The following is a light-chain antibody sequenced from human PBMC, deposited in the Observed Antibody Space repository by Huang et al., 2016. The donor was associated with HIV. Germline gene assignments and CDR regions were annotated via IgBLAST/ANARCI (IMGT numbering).Light chain of an antibody. CDR2: GSS. J-gene: IGKJ2*01. CDR3: QQYGGSPRT. CDR1: ETVTSGY. Sequence: EIVLTQSPGTLSLSPGERATLSCRASETVTSGYLAWYQQKPGQDPRLLIFGSSTRATGIPDRFTGSGYGTDFTLTITRLEREDFAMYYCQQYGGSPRTFGQGTKLELK. V-gene: IGKV3-20*01.